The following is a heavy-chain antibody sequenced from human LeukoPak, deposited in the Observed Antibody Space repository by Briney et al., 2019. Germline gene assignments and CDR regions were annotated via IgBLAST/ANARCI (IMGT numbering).Heavy chain of an antibody. V-gene: IGHV3-33*01. D-gene: IGHD3-3*01. J-gene: IGHJ4*02. Sequence: PGRSLRLSCAASGFTFSSYGMHWVRQAPGEGLEWVAVIWYDGSNKYYADSVKGRFTISRDNSKNTLYLQMNSLRAEDTAVYYCARGFSYDFWSGPDYWGQGTLVTVSS. CDR2: IWYDGSNK. CDR3: ARGFSYDFWSGPDY. CDR1: GFTFSSYG.